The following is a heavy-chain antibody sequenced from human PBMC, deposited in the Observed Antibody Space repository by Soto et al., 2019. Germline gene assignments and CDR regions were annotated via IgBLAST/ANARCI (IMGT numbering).Heavy chain of an antibody. D-gene: IGHD6-13*01. CDR2: IIPIFTTT. CDR1: GGTFSNHA. CDR3: AREVAADGTFREDVFDI. Sequence: QVQLVQSGAEVKKPGSSVKVSCKASGGTFSNHAINWVRQAPGQGLEWMGRIIPIFTTTNYAQKCQGRVTITADASTITAYTELSSLQHDDTVVYYCAREVAADGTFREDVFDIWGQGTMVTVSS. J-gene: IGHJ3*02. V-gene: IGHV1-69*12.